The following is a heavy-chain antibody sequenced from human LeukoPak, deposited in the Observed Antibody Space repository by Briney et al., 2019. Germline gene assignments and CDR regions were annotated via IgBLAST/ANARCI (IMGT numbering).Heavy chain of an antibody. J-gene: IGHJ4*02. Sequence: EAGGSQRLSCVGSGFTFTSYWMGWVRQAPGKGLEWVAHIKEDGSEKYYVDSVKGRFTISRDNSKNTLYLQMNSLRAEDTAVYYCAKNPWTGPYYFDYWGQGTLVTVSS. CDR3: AKNPWTGPYYFDY. V-gene: IGHV3-7*03. CDR1: GFTFTSYW. D-gene: IGHD3/OR15-3a*01. CDR2: IKEDGSEK.